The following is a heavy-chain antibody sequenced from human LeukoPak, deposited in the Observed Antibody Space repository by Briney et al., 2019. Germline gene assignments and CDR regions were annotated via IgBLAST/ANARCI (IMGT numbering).Heavy chain of an antibody. V-gene: IGHV1-24*01. D-gene: IGHD3-16*02. Sequence: ASVKVSCKVSGYTLTELSMHWVRQAPGKGLEWMGGFDPEDGETIYAQKFQGRVTMTEDTSTDTAYMELSSLRSEDTAVYYCATAGGLITFGGVIVDFDYWGQGTLVTVSS. CDR2: FDPEDGET. CDR1: GYTLTELS. CDR3: ATAGGLITFGGVIVDFDY. J-gene: IGHJ4*02.